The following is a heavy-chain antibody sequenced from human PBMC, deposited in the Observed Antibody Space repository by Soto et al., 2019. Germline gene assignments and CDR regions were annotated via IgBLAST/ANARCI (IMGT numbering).Heavy chain of an antibody. CDR1: GESISSGGYY. V-gene: IGHV4-31*03. CDR2: IYDSESA. Sequence: QVQLQESGPGLVKPSQTLSLTCSVSGESISSGGYYWSWIRHHPGKGLEWIGYIYDSESAYYNPSLMGRVTSSMDTSKNHFAMRLSSVTAADPAVYYCARASSSSSAADYWGQGTLATVSS. D-gene: IGHD6-6*01. J-gene: IGHJ4*02. CDR3: ARASSSSSAADY.